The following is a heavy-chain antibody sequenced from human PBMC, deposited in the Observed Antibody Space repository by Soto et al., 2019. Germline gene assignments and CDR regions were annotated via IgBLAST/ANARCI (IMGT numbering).Heavy chain of an antibody. CDR1: DYTFTSYG. CDR2: ISAYNGNT. J-gene: IGHJ4*02. D-gene: IGHD2-15*01. V-gene: IGHV1-18*01. Sequence: ASVNVSCKASDYTFTSYGISWVRQAPGQRLEWMGWISAYNGNTNYAQKLQGRVTMTTDTSTSTAYMELRSLRSDDTAVYFCARTPGYCSGGSCYSIFDYWGQGTLVTVSS. CDR3: ARTPGYCSGGSCYSIFDY.